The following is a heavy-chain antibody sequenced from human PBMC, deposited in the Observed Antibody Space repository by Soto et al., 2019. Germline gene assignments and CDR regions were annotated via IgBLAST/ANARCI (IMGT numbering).Heavy chain of an antibody. V-gene: IGHV4-39*01. J-gene: IGHJ5*02. CDR2: IYYSGST. D-gene: IGHD2-15*01. CDR3: ARRIVVVVAATVWFDP. CDR1: CGSISSSSYY. Sequence: QLQLQESGPGLVKPSETLSLTCTVSCGSISSSSYYWGWIRQPPGKGLEWIGSIYYSGSTYYNPSLKSRFTISVDTSKNQFSLKLSSVTAADTAVYYCARRIVVVVAATVWFDPWGQGTLVTVSS.